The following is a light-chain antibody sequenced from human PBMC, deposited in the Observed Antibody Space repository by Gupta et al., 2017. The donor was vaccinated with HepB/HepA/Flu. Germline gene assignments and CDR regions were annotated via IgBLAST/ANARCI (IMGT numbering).Light chain of an antibody. CDR1: SSDVGGYNY. CDR2: DVS. J-gene: IGLJ1*01. Sequence: QSALTQPASVSGSPGQSITISCTGTSSDVGGYNYVSWYQQHPGKAPKFIISDVSNRPSGVSNRFSGSKSGNTASMTIAGLQAEDEADYFCGSYTTSNTLGVFGTGTKVTVL. V-gene: IGLV2-14*03. CDR3: GSYTTSNTLGV.